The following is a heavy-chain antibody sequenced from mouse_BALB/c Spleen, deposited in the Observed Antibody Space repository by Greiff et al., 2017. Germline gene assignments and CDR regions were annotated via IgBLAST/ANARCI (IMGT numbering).Heavy chain of an antibody. D-gene: IGHD2-10*02. V-gene: IGHV14-1*02. CDR2: IDPENGNT. J-gene: IGHJ4*01. CDR3: ASYGNYRDYYAMDY. CDR1: GFNIKDYY. Sequence: EVQRVESGAELVRPGALVKLSCKASGFNIKDYYMHWVKQRPEQGLEWIGWIDPENGNTIYDPKFQGKASITADTSSNTAYLQLSSLTSEDTAVYYCASYGNYRDYYAMDYWGQGTSVTVSS.